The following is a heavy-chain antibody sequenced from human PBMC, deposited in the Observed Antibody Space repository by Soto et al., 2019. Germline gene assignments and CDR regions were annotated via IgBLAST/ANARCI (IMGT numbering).Heavy chain of an antibody. Sequence: SETLSLTCTVSGGSISSYYWSWIRQPPGKGLEWIGYIYYSGVSNYNPPPKSRVTMSVDTSNNQFFLKLNSVTAADTAVYYWARHNYGSGSTYLDYWGQGTLVTV. D-gene: IGHD3-10*01. CDR3: ARHNYGSGSTYLDY. CDR1: GGSISSYY. CDR2: IYYSGVS. J-gene: IGHJ4*02. V-gene: IGHV4-59*01.